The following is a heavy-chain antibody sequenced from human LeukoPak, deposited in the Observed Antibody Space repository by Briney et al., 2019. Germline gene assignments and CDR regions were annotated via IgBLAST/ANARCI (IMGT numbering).Heavy chain of an antibody. CDR1: GYTFTSYD. J-gene: IGHJ5*02. D-gene: IGHD3-3*01. CDR2: MNPNSGNT. Sequence: ASVKVSCKASGYTFTSYDINWVRQATGQGLEWMGWMNPNSGNTGYAQKFQGRVTITRNPSISTAYMELSNLRSEDTAVYYCARGPPYDFWSGYYLDWFDPWGQGTLVTVSS. V-gene: IGHV1-8*03. CDR3: ARGPPYDFWSGYYLDWFDP.